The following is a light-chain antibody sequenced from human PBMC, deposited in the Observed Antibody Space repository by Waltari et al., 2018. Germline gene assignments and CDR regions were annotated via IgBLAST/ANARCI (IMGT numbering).Light chain of an antibody. Sequence: QSALTQPASVSGSPGQSITISCTGTSSDVGNYNLVSWYQQYPGKAPKDMIYDDNRRASGVSDRFSGSKSGNTASLTIAGVQAEDEADYSCCSYAGSYTWVFGGGTKLTVL. CDR3: CSYAGSYTWV. V-gene: IGLV2-23*01. CDR1: SSDVGNYNL. CDR2: DDN. J-gene: IGLJ3*02.